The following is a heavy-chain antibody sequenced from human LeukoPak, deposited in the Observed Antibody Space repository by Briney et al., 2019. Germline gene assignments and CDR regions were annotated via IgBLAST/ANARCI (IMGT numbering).Heavy chain of an antibody. J-gene: IGHJ4*02. Sequence: PSETLSLTCTVSGGSISSSSYYWGWIRQPPGKGLEWIENIYYSGSTYYNPSLKSRVTISVDTSKNQFSLKLSSVTAADTAVYYCASGYYYDGGADYWGQGTLVTVSS. CDR1: GGSISSSSYY. CDR2: IYYSGST. D-gene: IGHD3-22*01. CDR3: ASGYYYDGGADY. V-gene: IGHV4-39*01.